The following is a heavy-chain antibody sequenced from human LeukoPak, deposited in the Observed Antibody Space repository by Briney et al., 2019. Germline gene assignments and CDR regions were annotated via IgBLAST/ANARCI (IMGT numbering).Heavy chain of an antibody. D-gene: IGHD5-18*01. CDR3: ARGRGYGYPFYYYGMDV. V-gene: IGHV4-34*01. J-gene: IGHJ6*02. Sequence: SETLSLTCAVYGGSFSGYYWSWIRQPPGKGLEWIGEINHSGSTIYNPSLKSRVTISVDTSKNQFSLKLSSVTAADTAVYYCARGRGYGYPFYYYGMDVWGQGTTVTVSS. CDR2: INHSGST. CDR1: GGSFSGYY.